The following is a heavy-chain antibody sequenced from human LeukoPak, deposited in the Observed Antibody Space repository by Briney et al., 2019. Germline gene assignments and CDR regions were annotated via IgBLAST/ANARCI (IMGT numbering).Heavy chain of an antibody. V-gene: IGHV3-15*07. Sequence: GGSLRLSCAASGFTFSNAWMNCVRQAPGKGLEWVGRIKSKTDGGTTDYAAPVKGRFTISRDDSKNTLYLQMNSLKTEDTAVYYCTTDWGAYYYDSSGYYDYWGQGTLVTVSS. CDR1: GFTFSNAW. CDR2: IKSKTDGGTT. CDR3: TTDWGAYYYDSSGYYDY. J-gene: IGHJ4*02. D-gene: IGHD3-22*01.